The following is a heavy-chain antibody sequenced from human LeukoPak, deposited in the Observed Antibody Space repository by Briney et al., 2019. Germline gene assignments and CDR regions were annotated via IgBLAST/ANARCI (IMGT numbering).Heavy chain of an antibody. Sequence: GGSLRLSCAASGFTFNDHYMSWIRQAPGKGLEWLSYISTSGTNTNHADSVRGRFTISRDNAKNSLYLQMNNLRADDTAVYFCARGHYGLDVWGHGATVTVSS. CDR3: ARGHYGLDV. V-gene: IGHV3-11*05. CDR1: GFTFNDHY. CDR2: ISTSGTNT. J-gene: IGHJ6*02.